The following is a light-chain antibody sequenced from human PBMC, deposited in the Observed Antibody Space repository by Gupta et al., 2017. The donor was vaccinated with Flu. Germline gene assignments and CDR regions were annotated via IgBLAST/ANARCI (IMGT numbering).Light chain of an antibody. CDR3: SSYTSSYTYV. Sequence: QSALTQPPSVSGSPGQSVTISCTGTSSDVGTYNRVSWYQQPPGTAPKLMIYEVNNRPSGVPDRFSGSKSGNTASLTISGLQGEDEADYYCSSYTSSYTYVLGTGPQVT. CDR1: SSDVGTYNR. J-gene: IGLJ1*01. CDR2: EVN. V-gene: IGLV2-18*02.